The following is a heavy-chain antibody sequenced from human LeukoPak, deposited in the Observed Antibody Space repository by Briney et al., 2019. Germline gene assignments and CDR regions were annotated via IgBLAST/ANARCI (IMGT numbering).Heavy chain of an antibody. V-gene: IGHV5-10-1*01. Sequence: GESLKISCKGSGYGFTSYWISWVRQMPGKGLEWMGRIDPSDSYTNYSPSFQGHVTISADKSISTAYLQWSSLRASDTAMYYCARVFAEYYFDYWGQGTLVTVSS. CDR3: ARVFAEYYFDY. CDR2: IDPSDSYT. CDR1: GYGFTSYW. J-gene: IGHJ4*02. D-gene: IGHD1-14*01.